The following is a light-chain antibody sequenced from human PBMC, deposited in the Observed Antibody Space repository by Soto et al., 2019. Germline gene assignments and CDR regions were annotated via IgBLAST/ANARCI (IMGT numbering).Light chain of an antibody. V-gene: IGKV1-5*01. J-gene: IGKJ4*01. CDR2: DAS. Sequence: DIQRTPSPSTLSASIVDRVTITCLASESIRTWLAWYQHKPGKAPKFLIYDASSLESGVPSRFSGSGSGTEFTLTVSSLQPEDFATYYCQKANSFPLSCGGGNKGDIK. CDR3: QKANSFPLS. CDR1: ESIRTW.